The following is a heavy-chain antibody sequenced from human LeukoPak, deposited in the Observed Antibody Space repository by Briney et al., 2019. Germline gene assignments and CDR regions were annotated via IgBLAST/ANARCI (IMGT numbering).Heavy chain of an antibody. Sequence: SETLSLTCTVSGGSISSYYWSWIRQPPGKGLEWIGYIYTSGSTNYNPSLKSRVTISVDTSKNQFSQKLSSVTAADTAVYYCARRGYYYDSSGYYQYYFDYWGQGTLVTVSS. J-gene: IGHJ4*02. D-gene: IGHD3-22*01. CDR3: ARRGYYYDSSGYYQYYFDY. CDR2: IYTSGST. V-gene: IGHV4-4*09. CDR1: GGSISSYY.